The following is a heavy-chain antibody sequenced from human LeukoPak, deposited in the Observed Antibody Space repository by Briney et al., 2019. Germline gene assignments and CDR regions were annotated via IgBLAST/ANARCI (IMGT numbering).Heavy chain of an antibody. CDR2: IKTKTDVGTT. J-gene: IGHJ4*02. CDR1: GFTFSNAW. V-gene: IGHV3-15*01. Sequence: GGSLRLSCAASGFTFSNAWMSWVRQAPGKGREWGGRIKTKTDVGTTDYAAPVKGRFTISRDDSKHTLYLQMNRLKTEDTAVYYCIHGGRTGYFDYWGQGTLVTVSS. CDR3: IHGGRTGYFDY. D-gene: IGHD1-26*01.